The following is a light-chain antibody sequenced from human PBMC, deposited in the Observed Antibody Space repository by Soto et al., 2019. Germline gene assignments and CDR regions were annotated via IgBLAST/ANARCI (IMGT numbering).Light chain of an antibody. CDR2: AAS. CDR1: QSVSSSY. Sequence: EIVLTQSPGTLSLSPGERATLSCRASQSVSSSYLAWYQQKPGQAPRLLIYAASSRATGIPDRFIGSGSGTDFTLTISRLEPEDFAVYYCQHYGSSTPRWTFGQGTKVEIK. CDR3: QHYGSSTPRWT. V-gene: IGKV3-20*01. J-gene: IGKJ1*01.